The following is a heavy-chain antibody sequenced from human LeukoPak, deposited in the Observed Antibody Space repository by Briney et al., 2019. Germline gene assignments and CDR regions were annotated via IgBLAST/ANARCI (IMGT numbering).Heavy chain of an antibody. J-gene: IGHJ4*02. CDR3: ANTLNSIYYFFDF. V-gene: IGHV3-30*18. CDR1: GFTFSSYG. D-gene: IGHD2/OR15-2a*01. CDR2: ISYDGSNK. Sequence: GGSLRLSCAASGFTFSSYGMHWVRQAPGKGLEWVAVISYDGSNKYYADSVKGRFTISRDNSKNTLYLQMNSLRAEDTALYYCANTLNSIYYFFDFWGQGTLVTVSS.